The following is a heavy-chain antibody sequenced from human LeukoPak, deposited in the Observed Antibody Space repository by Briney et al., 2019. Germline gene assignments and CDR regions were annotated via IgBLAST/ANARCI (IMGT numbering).Heavy chain of an antibody. J-gene: IGHJ4*02. CDR1: GFTFDDYA. CDR3: AKAYDFWSGYLDY. V-gene: IGHV3-9*01. D-gene: IGHD3-3*01. CDR2: ISWNSGSI. Sequence: QPGRSLRLSCAASGFTFDDYAMHWVRQAPGKGPEWVSGISWNSGSIGYADSVKGRFTISRDNAKNSLYLQMNSLRAEDTALYYCAKAYDFWSGYLDYWGQGTLVTVSS.